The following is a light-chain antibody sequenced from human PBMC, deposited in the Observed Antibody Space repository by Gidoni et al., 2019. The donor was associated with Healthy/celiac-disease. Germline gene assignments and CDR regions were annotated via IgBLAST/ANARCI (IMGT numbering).Light chain of an antibody. J-gene: IGKJ3*01. CDR1: QSVSSY. CDR3: QQRSNWPSAT. V-gene: IGKV3-11*01. CDR2: DAS. Sequence: EIVLTQPPATLSLSPGERATLSCRARQSVSSYLAWYQQKPGQAPRLLIYDASNRATGLPARFSGSGSGTDFTLTISSLEPEDFAVYYCQQRSNWPSATFGPGTKVDIK.